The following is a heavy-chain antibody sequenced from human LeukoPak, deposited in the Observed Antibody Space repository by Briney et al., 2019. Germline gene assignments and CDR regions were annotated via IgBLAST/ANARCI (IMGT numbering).Heavy chain of an antibody. D-gene: IGHD6-13*01. Sequence: SETLSLTCTVSGGSISSYYWSWIRQPPGKGLEWIGYMYYSGSTNYNPSLKSRVTISVDTSKNQFSLKLSSVTAADTAVYYCARGGTSSSWYPGEFDYWGQGTLVTVSS. CDR3: ARGGTSSSWYPGEFDY. V-gene: IGHV4-59*01. CDR2: MYYSGST. CDR1: GGSISSYY. J-gene: IGHJ4*02.